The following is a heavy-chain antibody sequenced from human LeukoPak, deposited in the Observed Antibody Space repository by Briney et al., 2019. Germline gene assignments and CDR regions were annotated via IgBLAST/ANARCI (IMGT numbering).Heavy chain of an antibody. CDR1: GDRVSSNNAA. CDR3: ASHKSSGGGSAFDI. D-gene: IGHD1-26*01. J-gene: IGHJ3*02. Sequence: SQTLSLTCAISGDRVSSNNAAWNWIRQSPSRGLEWLGRTFYRSKWYKDYALSVKSRITINPDTSKNQISLHLDSVTPEDTAVYFCASHKSSGGGSAFDIWGQGIMVTVSS. V-gene: IGHV6-1*01. CDR2: TFYRSKWYK.